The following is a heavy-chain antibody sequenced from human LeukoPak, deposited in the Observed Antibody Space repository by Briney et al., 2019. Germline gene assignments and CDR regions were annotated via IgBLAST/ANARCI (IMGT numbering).Heavy chain of an antibody. CDR1: GFIFSSYG. CDR2: ISGSSSTI. Sequence: GGSLRLSCAASGFIFSSYGMHWVRQAPGKGLEWVSYISGSSSTIYYTDSAKGRFTISRDNAKKSLNLQMNSLRAEDTAVYYCARPRYNYNFDYYYMDVWGKGTTVTVSS. D-gene: IGHD3-10*01. V-gene: IGHV3-48*01. J-gene: IGHJ6*03. CDR3: ARPRYNYNFDYYYMDV.